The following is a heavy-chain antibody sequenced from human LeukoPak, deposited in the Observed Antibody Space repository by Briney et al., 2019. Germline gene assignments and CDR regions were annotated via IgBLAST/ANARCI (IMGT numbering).Heavy chain of an antibody. Sequence: ASVKVSCKASGYTFTSYDINWVRQATAQGLEWMGWMNPNSGNTNYAQKLQGRVTMTTDTSTSTAYMELRSLRSDDTAVYYCAVTYYDFWSAQTPYYYYYMDVWGKGTTVTVSS. J-gene: IGHJ6*03. CDR3: AVTYYDFWSAQTPYYYYYMDV. V-gene: IGHV1-18*01. D-gene: IGHD3-3*01. CDR1: GYTFTSYD. CDR2: MNPNSGNT.